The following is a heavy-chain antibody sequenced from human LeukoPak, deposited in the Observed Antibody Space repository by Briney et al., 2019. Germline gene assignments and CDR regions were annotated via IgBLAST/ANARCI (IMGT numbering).Heavy chain of an antibody. CDR1: GCTFSSYA. J-gene: IGHJ4*02. CDR3: ARGTTVTTFDY. Sequence: SVKVSCKSSGCTFSSYAISWVRQAPGQGLEWMGVIIPIFGTANYAQKFQGRVTITTDKYTSTAYMELSSLSSEDTAVYYCARGTTVTTFDYWGQGTLVTVSS. D-gene: IGHD4-11*01. V-gene: IGHV1-69*05. CDR2: IIPIFGTA.